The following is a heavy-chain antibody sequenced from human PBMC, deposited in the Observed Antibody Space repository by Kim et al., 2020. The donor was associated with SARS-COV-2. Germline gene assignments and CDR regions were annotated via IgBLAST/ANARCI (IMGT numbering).Heavy chain of an antibody. Sequence: ADSVKGRFTISRDNTKNTLYLQMNSLRAEDTAVYYCAREIAARRNDAFDIWGQGTMVTVSS. J-gene: IGHJ3*02. D-gene: IGHD6-6*01. V-gene: IGHV3-66*01. CDR3: AREIAARRNDAFDI.